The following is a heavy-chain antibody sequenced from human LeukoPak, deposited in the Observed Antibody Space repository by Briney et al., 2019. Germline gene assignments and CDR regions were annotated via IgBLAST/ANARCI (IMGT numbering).Heavy chain of an antibody. CDR1: GGSISSYY. J-gene: IGHJ4*02. CDR3: ARVVYDSSGYYPLIFDY. D-gene: IGHD3-22*01. CDR2: IYYSGST. V-gene: IGHV4-59*01. Sequence: SETLSLTCTVSGGSISSYYWSWIWQPPGKGLEWIGYIYYSGSTNYNPSLKSRVTISVDTSKNQFSLKLSSVTAADTAVYYCARVVYDSSGYYPLIFDYWGQGTLVTVSS.